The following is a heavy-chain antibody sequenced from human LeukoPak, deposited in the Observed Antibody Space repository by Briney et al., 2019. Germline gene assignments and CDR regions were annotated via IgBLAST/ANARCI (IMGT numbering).Heavy chain of an antibody. CDR2: IFYSGTT. D-gene: IGHD2-2*01. Sequence: SETLSLTCTVSGGSISSSDYFWGWIRQPPGKGLEWLGSIFYSGTTYYNPSLKSRVTISVDTSKNQFSLKLMSVTAADTAVYYCARSCSSTSCPVDFWGQGTMVTVSS. CDR3: ARSCSSTSCPVDF. CDR1: GGSISSSDYF. V-gene: IGHV4-39*01. J-gene: IGHJ4*02.